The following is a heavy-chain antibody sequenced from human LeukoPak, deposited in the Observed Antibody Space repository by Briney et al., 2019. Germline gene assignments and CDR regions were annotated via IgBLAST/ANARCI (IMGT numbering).Heavy chain of an antibody. CDR1: GGSISSSSYY. CDR3: ARVEAHLEWFGELYTAFDI. Sequence: SETLSLTCTVSGGSISSSSYYWGWIRQPPGKGLEWIGSIYYSGSTNYNPSLKSRVTISVDTSKNQFSLKLSSVTAADTAVYYCARVEAHLEWFGELYTAFDIWGQGTMVTVSS. J-gene: IGHJ3*02. V-gene: IGHV4-39*07. CDR2: IYYSGST. D-gene: IGHD3-10*01.